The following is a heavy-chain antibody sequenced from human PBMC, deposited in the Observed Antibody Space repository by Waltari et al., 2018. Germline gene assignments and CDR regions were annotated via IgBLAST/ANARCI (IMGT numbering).Heavy chain of an antibody. V-gene: IGHV4-34*01. CDR1: GGSFSGYY. CDR2: INHSGST. Sequence: QVQLQQWGAGLLKPSETLSLTCAVYGGSFSGYYWSWIRQPPGKGLEWIGEINHSGSTNSSPSLKRRVPLSVDTSKNPFSLKLGSVTAADTAVYYCAREPRWLRFCDYWGQGTLVTVSS. D-gene: IGHD5-12*01. CDR3: AREPRWLRFCDY. J-gene: IGHJ4*02.